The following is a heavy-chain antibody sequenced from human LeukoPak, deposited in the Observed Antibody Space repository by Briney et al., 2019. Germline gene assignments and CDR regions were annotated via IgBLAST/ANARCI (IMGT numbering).Heavy chain of an antibody. J-gene: IGHJ4*02. D-gene: IGHD2-2*01. CDR3: ARGGWSSTDFDY. CDR2: IYYSGST. V-gene: IGHV4-31*03. CDR1: GGSISSGGYY. Sequence: SETLSLTCTVSGGSISSGGYYWSWIRQHPGKGLEWIGYIYYSGSTYYNLSLKSRVTISVDTSKNQFSLKLSSVTAADTAVYYCARGGWSSTDFDYWGQGTLVTVSS.